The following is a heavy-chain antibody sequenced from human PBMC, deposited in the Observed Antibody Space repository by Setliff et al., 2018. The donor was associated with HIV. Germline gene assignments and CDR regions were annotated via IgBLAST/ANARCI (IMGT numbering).Heavy chain of an antibody. V-gene: IGHV4-39*01. Sequence: SETLSLTCTVSGGSTGSGSHYWSWIRQPAGKGLEWIGSIYSSGSPSYNPSLSSRLTISVDTSKNHVSLRLSSVTAADTGVYYCARHRDPPGTSWIYYYYYMDLWGEGTTVTVSS. CDR1: GGSTGSGSHY. CDR3: ARHRDPPGTSWIYYYYYMDL. D-gene: IGHD6-13*01. CDR2: IYSSGSP. J-gene: IGHJ6*03.